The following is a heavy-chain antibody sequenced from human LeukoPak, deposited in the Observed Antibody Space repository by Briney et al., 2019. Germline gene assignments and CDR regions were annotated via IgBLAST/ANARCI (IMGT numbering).Heavy chain of an antibody. J-gene: IGHJ4*02. CDR3: ARVARGLWFGELFNY. D-gene: IGHD3-10*01. Sequence: ASVKVSCKASGYTFTSYYMHWVRQAPGQGLEWMGWINPNSGGTNYAQKFQGRVTMTRDTSISTAYMELSRLRSDDTAVYYCARVARGLWFGELFNYWGQGTLVTVSS. CDR1: GYTFTSYY. V-gene: IGHV1-2*02. CDR2: INPNSGGT.